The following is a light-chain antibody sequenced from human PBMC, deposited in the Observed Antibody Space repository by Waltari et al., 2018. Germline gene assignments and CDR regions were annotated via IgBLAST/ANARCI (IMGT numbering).Light chain of an antibody. Sequence: QSALTQPTSVSGSPGQSVTISCTGTSRDVAFYNYVSWYQQYPGKVPQLLIYDVSDRPSGFSSRFSGPKSGNTASLTISGLQADDEADYYCNSYTGSSSWMFGGGTKLTVL. CDR1: SRDVAFYNY. J-gene: IGLJ3*02. CDR3: NSYTGSSSWM. V-gene: IGLV2-14*01. CDR2: DVS.